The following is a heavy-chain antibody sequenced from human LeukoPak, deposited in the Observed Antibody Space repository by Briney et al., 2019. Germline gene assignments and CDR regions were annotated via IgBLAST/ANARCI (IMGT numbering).Heavy chain of an antibody. Sequence: GASVKVSCKASGYTFTGYYMHWVRQAPGQGLEWMGWISAYNGNTNYAQKLQGRVTMTTDTSTSTAYMELRSLRSDDTAVYYCARGPPHGPYYFDYWGQGTLVTVSS. CDR1: GYTFTGYY. CDR3: ARGPPHGPYYFDY. CDR2: ISAYNGNT. V-gene: IGHV1-18*04. J-gene: IGHJ4*02. D-gene: IGHD2-8*01.